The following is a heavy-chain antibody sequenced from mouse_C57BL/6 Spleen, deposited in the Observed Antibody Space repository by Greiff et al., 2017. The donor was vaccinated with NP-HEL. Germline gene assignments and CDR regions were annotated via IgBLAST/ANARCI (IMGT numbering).Heavy chain of an antibody. D-gene: IGHD2-5*01. CDR3: ANLAYYSNQYYFDY. J-gene: IGHJ2*01. CDR1: GYAFSSSW. Sequence: QVQLQQSGPELVKPGASVKISCKASGYAFSSSWMNWVKQRPGKGLEWIGRIYPGDGDTNYNGKFKGKATLTADKSSSTAYMQLSSLTSEDSAVYFCANLAYYSNQYYFDYWGQGTTLTVSS. V-gene: IGHV1-82*01. CDR2: IYPGDGDT.